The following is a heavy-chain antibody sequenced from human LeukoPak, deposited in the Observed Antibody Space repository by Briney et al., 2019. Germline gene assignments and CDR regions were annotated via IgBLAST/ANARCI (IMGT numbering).Heavy chain of an antibody. CDR2: MNPNSGNT. CDR3: ARALDRSYYYVYLS. Sequence: ASVKVSCKASGYTFTDFDINWVRQAPGRGLEWMGWMNPNSGNTVYAQKFQGRVTMTRDTSINTARMESTSLTSEDTAVYYCARALDRSYYYVYLSWGQGTVISVSS. CDR1: GYTFTDFD. V-gene: IGHV1-8*01. J-gene: IGHJ4*02. D-gene: IGHD3-16*01.